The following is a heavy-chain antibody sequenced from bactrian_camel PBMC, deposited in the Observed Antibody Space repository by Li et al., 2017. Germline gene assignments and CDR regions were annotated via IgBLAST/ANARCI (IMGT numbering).Heavy chain of an antibody. CDR3: AAVVGCSTAPWLRDPGQRQGPIY. Sequence: HVQLVESGGGSVQSGGSLRLSCKLSEYDAGSRCWGWIRQAAGKETEGVASILDGTNTYYGASVRDRFTISRDKDKNTMYLQMTNLKTEDTAVYYCAAVVGCSTAPWLRDPGQRQGPIYWGQGTQVTVS. CDR1: EYDAGSRC. D-gene: IGHD7*01. V-gene: IGHV3S1*01. CDR2: SILDGTNT. J-gene: IGHJ4*01.